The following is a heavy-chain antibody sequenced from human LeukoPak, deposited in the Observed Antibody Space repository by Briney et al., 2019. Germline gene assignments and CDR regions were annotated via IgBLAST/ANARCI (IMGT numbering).Heavy chain of an antibody. CDR2: IYWDDDK. CDR1: GFSLSTSGVG. J-gene: IGHJ6*03. D-gene: IGHD3-3*01. V-gene: IGHV2-5*02. Sequence: SGPTLVKPTQTLTLTCTFSGFSLSTSGVGVGWIRQPPGKALEWLALIYWDDDKRYSPSLKSRLTITKDTSKNQVVLTMTNMDPVDTATYYCAHSLLPYYDFWSGYSPTQRAGGHMDVWGKGTTVTVSS. CDR3: AHSLLPYYDFWSGYSPTQRAGGHMDV.